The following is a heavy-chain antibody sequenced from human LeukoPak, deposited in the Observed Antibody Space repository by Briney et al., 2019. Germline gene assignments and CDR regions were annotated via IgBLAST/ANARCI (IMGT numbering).Heavy chain of an antibody. CDR2: ISYDGSNK. J-gene: IGHJ6*02. D-gene: IGHD4-17*01. CDR3: AKDASDYGDYYYGMDV. V-gene: IGHV3-30*18. CDR1: GFTFSSYR. Sequence: GRSLTLSCAASGFTFSSYRMHWVRQAPGKGLEWVAVISYDGSNKYYADSVKGRFTISRDNSKNTLYLQMNSLRAEDTAVYYCAKDASDYGDYYYGMDVWGQGTTVTVSS.